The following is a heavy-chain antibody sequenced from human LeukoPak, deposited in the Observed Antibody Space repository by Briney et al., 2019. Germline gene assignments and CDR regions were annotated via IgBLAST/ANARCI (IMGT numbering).Heavy chain of an antibody. CDR2: ISAYNGNT. CDR3: ARATMVRGVITKSLFDY. V-gene: IGHV1-18*01. CDR1: GYTFTSYG. J-gene: IGHJ4*02. D-gene: IGHD3-10*01. Sequence: ASVKVSCKASGYTFTSYGISWVRQAPGQGLEWMGWISAYNGNTNYAQKLQGRVTMTTDTSTSTAYMELRSLRSDDTAVYYCARATMVRGVITKSLFDYWGQETLVTVSS.